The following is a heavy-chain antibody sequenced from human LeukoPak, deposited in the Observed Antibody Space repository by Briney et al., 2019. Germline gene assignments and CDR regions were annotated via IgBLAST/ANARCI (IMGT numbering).Heavy chain of an antibody. Sequence: PSETLSLTCTVSGGSISSGGYYWSWIRQHPGKGLEWIGYIYHSGSTYYNPSLKSRVTISVDTSKNQFSLKLSSVTAADTAVYYCAREPHYYDSSGRVMDVWGKGTTVTVSS. CDR2: IYHSGST. CDR1: GGSISSGGYY. D-gene: IGHD3-22*01. V-gene: IGHV4-31*03. J-gene: IGHJ6*03. CDR3: AREPHYYDSSGRVMDV.